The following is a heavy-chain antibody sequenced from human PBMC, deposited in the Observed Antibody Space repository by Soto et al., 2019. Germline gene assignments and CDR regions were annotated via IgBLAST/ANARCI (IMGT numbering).Heavy chain of an antibody. J-gene: IGHJ4*02. CDR1: GGCVSSASYY. V-gene: IGHV4-61*01. CDR3: ATTGYYYDSSGSREGYFDY. Sequence: PSETLALTCTVSGGCVSSASYYWRWIRQPPGKGLEWIGYIYYSGSTNYNPSLKSRVTISVDTSKNQFSLKLSSVTAADTAVYYCATTGYYYDSSGSREGYFDYWGQGTLVTVSS. CDR2: IYYSGST. D-gene: IGHD3-22*01.